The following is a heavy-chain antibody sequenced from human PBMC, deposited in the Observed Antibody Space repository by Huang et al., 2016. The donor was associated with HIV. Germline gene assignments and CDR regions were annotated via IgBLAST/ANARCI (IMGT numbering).Heavy chain of an antibody. CDR1: GYSLTSYD. D-gene: IGHD6-19*01. V-gene: IGHV1-18*01. J-gene: IGHJ3*02. CDR3: ARGDSGWSYDAFNI. Sequence: QVQLVQSGAELKKPGASVRVSCKASGYSLTSYDINWGRLAPGQGPEWMGLINVNNGNTEYAQNFQGRVTMTTDTSTNTAYMGLRSLRSDDTAVYYCARGDSGWSYDAFNIWGQGTMVTVSS. CDR2: INVNNGNT.